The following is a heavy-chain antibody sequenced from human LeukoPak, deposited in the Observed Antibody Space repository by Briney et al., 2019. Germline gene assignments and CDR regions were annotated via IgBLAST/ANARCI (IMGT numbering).Heavy chain of an antibody. CDR2: IYYSGST. J-gene: IGHJ3*02. V-gene: IGHV4-59*08. CDR1: GGSISSYY. Sequence: SETLSLTCTVSGGSISSYYWSWIRQPPGKGLGWIGYIYYSGSTNYNPSLKSRVTISVDTSKNQFSLKLSSVTAADTAVYYCARHSPFVDTAIIPDAFDIWGQGTMVTVSS. D-gene: IGHD5-18*01. CDR3: ARHSPFVDTAIIPDAFDI.